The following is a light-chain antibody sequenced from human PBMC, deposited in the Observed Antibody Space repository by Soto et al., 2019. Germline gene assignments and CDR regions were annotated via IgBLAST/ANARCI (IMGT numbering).Light chain of an antibody. J-gene: IGKJ2*01. CDR1: QSISSY. Sequence: DIQMTQSPSSLSASVGDRVTITCRASQSISSYLNWYQQKPGKAPKLLIYAASSLHSGVPSRFSGSGSGTDFTLTISSLQPEDFATYYCQQSYSTPYTCGQGTKLEIK. CDR2: AAS. V-gene: IGKV1-39*01. CDR3: QQSYSTPYT.